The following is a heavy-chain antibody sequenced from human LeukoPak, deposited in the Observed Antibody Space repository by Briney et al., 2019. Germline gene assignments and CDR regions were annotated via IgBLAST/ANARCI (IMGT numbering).Heavy chain of an antibody. J-gene: IGHJ4*02. Sequence: GGSLRLSCAASGFTFSSYAMHWVRQAPGKGLEYVSAISTNGGSTYYANSVKGRFTISRDNSKNTLYLQMGSLRAEDMAMYYCARGDSMIVVVKGFDSWGQGTLVTVSP. CDR1: GFTFSSYA. V-gene: IGHV3-64*01. CDR3: ARGDSMIVVVKGFDS. D-gene: IGHD3-22*01. CDR2: ISTNGGST.